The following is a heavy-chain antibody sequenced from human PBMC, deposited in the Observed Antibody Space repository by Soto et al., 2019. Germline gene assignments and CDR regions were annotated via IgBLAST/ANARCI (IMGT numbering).Heavy chain of an antibody. CDR1: GYSFTSNW. V-gene: IGHV5-51*01. J-gene: IGHJ1*01. CDR3: VRQLGRSYHT. CDR2: IFPSNSDT. Sequence: GESLKISCKASGYSFTSNWIGWVRQRPGKGLEWMGNIFPSNSDTRYSPSFEGQVIISADKDITTAYLEWRSLKASDTATYYCVRQLGRSYHTWGNGALVTVPS. D-gene: IGHD7-27*01.